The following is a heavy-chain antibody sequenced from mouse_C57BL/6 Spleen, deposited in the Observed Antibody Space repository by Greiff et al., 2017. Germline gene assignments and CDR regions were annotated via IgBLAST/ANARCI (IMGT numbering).Heavy chain of an antibody. J-gene: IGHJ3*01. Sequence: EVKLLESGPGLVKPSQSLSLTCSVTGYSIISGYYWNWIRQFPGNKLEWMGYISYDGSNNYNPSLKNRISITRDTSKNQFFLKLNSVTTEDTATYYCAREGYGNSFAYWGQGTLVTVSA. CDR2: ISYDGSN. CDR3: AREGYGNSFAY. V-gene: IGHV3-6*01. CDR1: GYSIISGYY. D-gene: IGHD2-1*01.